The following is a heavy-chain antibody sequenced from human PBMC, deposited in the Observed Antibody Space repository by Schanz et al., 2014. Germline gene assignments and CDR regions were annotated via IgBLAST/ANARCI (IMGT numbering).Heavy chain of an antibody. CDR2: LSGGSSYI. CDR3: AREKRRTEVVLDH. V-gene: IGHV3-21*04. J-gene: IGHJ4*02. CDR1: RFAFSNCG. Sequence: VQLVESGGGVVQPGRSLRLSCAASRFAFSNCGMHWVRQAPGKGLEWVSSLSGGSSYIFYADSVKGRFTISRDNARYSLYLQMNSLRAEDTAVYYCAREKRRTEVVLDHWGQGTLVTVSS.